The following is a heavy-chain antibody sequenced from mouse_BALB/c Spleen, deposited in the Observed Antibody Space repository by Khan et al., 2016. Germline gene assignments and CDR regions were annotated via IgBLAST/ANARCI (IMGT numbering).Heavy chain of an antibody. V-gene: IGHV5-9-4*01. D-gene: IGHD2-12*01. CDR1: GFTFSSYA. CDR3: ARAYSHY. J-gene: IGHJ3*01. CDR2: ISSGGSYT. Sequence: EVELVESGGGLVKPGGSLKLSCAASGFTFSSYAMSWVRQSPEKRLEWVAEISSGGSYTYYPDTVTGRFTISRDNAKNTLYLEMSSLRSEDTAMYDCARAYSHYWGQGTLVTVSA.